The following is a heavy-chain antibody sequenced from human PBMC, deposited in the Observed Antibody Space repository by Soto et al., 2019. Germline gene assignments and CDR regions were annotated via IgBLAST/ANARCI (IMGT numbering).Heavy chain of an antibody. J-gene: IGHJ5*02. V-gene: IGHV4-31*03. CDR3: AREAVQQLGWFDP. CDR2: IYYSGST. CDR1: GGSISSGGYY. D-gene: IGHD6-13*01. Sequence: QVQLQESGPGLVKPSQTLSLTCTVSGGSISSGGYYWSWIRQHPGKGLEWIGYIYYSGSTYYNPSLKSRVTISVDTSKDQFSLKLSSVTAADTAVYYCAREAVQQLGWFDPWGQGTLVTVSS.